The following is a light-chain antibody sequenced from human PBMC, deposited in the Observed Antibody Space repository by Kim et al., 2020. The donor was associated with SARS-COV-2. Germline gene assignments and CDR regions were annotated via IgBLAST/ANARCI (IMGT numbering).Light chain of an antibody. CDR2: QDT. CDR3: QAWDSNTGV. J-gene: IGLJ2*01. V-gene: IGLV3-1*01. CDR1: KLGDKF. Sequence: SPRKTAQNPLLGKKLGDKFVSWYQQKPGQSPVLVIYQDTKRPSGIPERFSGSNSGNTATLTISATQAMDESDYYCQAWDSNTGVFGGGTQLTVL.